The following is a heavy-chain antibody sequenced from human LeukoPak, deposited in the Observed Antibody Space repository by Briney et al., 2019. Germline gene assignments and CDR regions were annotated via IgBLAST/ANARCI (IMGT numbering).Heavy chain of an antibody. J-gene: IGHJ4*02. CDR2: MKHDGIEK. CDR3: AREGREGYNYPALDF. V-gene: IGHV3-7*05. D-gene: IGHD5-24*01. Sequence: GGSLRLSCVASGFSFGSYWRAWVRQAPGKGLEWVANMKHDGIEKYHVDSVKGRFTISRDNTKNSLYLHMSSLRVEDTAVYYCAREGREGYNYPALDFWGQGILVTVSS. CDR1: GFSFGSYW.